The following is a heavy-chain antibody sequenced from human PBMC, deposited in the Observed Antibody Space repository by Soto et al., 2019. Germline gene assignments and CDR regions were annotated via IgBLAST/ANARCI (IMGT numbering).Heavy chain of an antibody. CDR2: INPNSGGT. D-gene: IGHD2-15*01. CDR3: AREVNVVVELDGHGMDV. Sequence: GASVKVSCKASGYTFTGYYMHWVRQAPGQGLEWMGWINPNSGGTNYAQKFQGRVTMTRDTSISTAYMELSRLRSDDTAVYYCAREVNVVVELDGHGMDVWGQGTTVTVSS. V-gene: IGHV1-2*02. CDR1: GYTFTGYY. J-gene: IGHJ6*02.